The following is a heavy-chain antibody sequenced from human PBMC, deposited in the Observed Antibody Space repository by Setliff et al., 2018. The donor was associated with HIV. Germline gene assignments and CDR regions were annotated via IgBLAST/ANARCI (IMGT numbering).Heavy chain of an antibody. CDR1: GYTFTDYY. Sequence: ASVKVSCKTSGYTFTDYYIHWVRQAPGHGLEWMGWINPNSGVTNYAQKFQSRVTMTRDTSIATVYMEVNRLTSDDTAMYYCARESVISDAKIDFWGRGTLVTVSS. J-gene: IGHJ2*01. V-gene: IGHV1-2*02. CDR2: INPNSGVT. CDR3: ARESVISDAKIDF. D-gene: IGHD3-22*01.